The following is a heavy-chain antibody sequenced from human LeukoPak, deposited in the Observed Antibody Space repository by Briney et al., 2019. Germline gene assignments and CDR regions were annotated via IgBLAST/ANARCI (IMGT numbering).Heavy chain of an antibody. V-gene: IGHV4-38-2*02. D-gene: IGHD1-26*01. J-gene: IGHJ4*02. Sequence: PSETLSLTCTVSGYSISSGYYWGWIRQPPGKGLEWIGSIYYSGSTYYNPSLKSRVTISVDTSKNQFSLKLSSVTAADTAVYYCARDRNSGSLGDYWGQGTLVTVSS. CDR1: GYSISSGYY. CDR2: IYYSGST. CDR3: ARDRNSGSLGDY.